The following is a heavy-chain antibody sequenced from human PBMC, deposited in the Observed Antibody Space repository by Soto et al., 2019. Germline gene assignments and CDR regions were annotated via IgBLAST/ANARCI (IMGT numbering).Heavy chain of an antibody. Sequence: GGSLRLSWAASGFPCSSYAMSWVRQAPGKGLEWVSAISGSGGSTYYADSVEGRFTISRDNSKNTLYLQMNSLRSEDTAVYYCAKDRYYYDSSGYRPLHYWGQGTLGTVSS. CDR1: GFPCSSYA. J-gene: IGHJ4*02. CDR2: ISGSGGST. CDR3: AKDRYYYDSSGYRPLHY. V-gene: IGHV3-23*01. D-gene: IGHD3-22*01.